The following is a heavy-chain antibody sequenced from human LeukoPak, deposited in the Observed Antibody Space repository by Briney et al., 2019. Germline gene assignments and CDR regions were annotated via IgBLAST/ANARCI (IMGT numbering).Heavy chain of an antibody. CDR2: TNTDGNYI. CDR1: GFTFSSHA. CDR3: ARGGTYSSSSLNS. D-gene: IGHD6-6*01. Sequence: GGSLRLSCAASGFTFSSHAMHWVRQAPGKGLEYVSSTNTDGNYIYYVESVRGRFTISRDNSKNTLHLQMVSLRPDDMSVYYCARGGTYSSSSLNSWGQGTMATVSS. V-gene: IGHV3-64*02. J-gene: IGHJ4*02.